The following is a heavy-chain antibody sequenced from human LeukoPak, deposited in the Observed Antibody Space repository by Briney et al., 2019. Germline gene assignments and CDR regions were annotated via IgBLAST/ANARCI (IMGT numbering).Heavy chain of an antibody. CDR2: INHSGST. V-gene: IGHV4-34*01. Sequence: PSETLSLTCAVYGGFFSGYYWSWIRQPPGKGLEWIGEINHSGSTNYNPSLKSRVTISVDTSKNQFSLKLSSVTAADTAVYYCARVGVTTPYYWGQGTLVTVSS. J-gene: IGHJ4*02. CDR3: ARVGVTTPYY. CDR1: GGFFSGYY. D-gene: IGHD4-17*01.